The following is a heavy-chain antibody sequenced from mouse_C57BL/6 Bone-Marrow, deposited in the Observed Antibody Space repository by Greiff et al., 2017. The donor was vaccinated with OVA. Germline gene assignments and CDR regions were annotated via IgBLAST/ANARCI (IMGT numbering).Heavy chain of an antibody. CDR2: INPGSGGT. V-gene: IGHV1-54*01. Sequence: VQLQQSGAELVRPGTSVKVSCKASGYAFTNYLIEWVKPRPGQGLEWIGVINPGSGGTNYNEKFKGKATLTADKSSSTAYMQLSSLTYEDSAVYFCARMATTVVADWYFDVWGTETTVTVSS. CDR3: ARMATTVVADWYFDV. J-gene: IGHJ1*03. CDR1: GYAFTNYL. D-gene: IGHD1-1*01.